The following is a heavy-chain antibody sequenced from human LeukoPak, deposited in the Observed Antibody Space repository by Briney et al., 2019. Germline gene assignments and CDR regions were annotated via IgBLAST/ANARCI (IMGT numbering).Heavy chain of an antibody. CDR3: ARKVAVAMDLDY. J-gene: IGHJ4*02. D-gene: IGHD5-18*01. Sequence: GGSLRLSCAASGFTFKSYGMTWVRQVPGKGLEWVSSITSAGSSTKYADSVNGRFTISRDNSKDTLSLQMTGLRAEDTAVYYCARKVAVAMDLDYWGQGTLVTVSS. V-gene: IGHV3-23*01. CDR2: ITSAGSST. CDR1: GFTFKSYG.